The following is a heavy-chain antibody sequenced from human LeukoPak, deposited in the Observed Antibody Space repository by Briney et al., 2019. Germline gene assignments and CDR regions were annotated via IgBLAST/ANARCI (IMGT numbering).Heavy chain of an antibody. J-gene: IGHJ4*02. Sequence: ASVKVSCKASGYTFTGYYMHWVRQAPGQGLEWMGRINPNSGGTNYAQKFQGRVTMTRDTSISTAYMELSRLRSDDTAVYYCARDPYGFDSGDYNDYWGQGTLVTVSS. V-gene: IGHV1-2*06. CDR1: GYTFTGYY. CDR3: ARDPYGFDSGDYNDY. CDR2: INPNSGGT. D-gene: IGHD4-17*01.